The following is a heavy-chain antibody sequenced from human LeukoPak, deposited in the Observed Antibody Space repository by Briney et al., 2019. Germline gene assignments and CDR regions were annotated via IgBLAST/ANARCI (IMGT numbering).Heavy chain of an antibody. CDR1: GGSISSSNW. CDR2: IYHSGST. J-gene: IGHJ4*02. Sequence: PSGTLSLTRAVSGGSISSSNWWSWVRQPPGKGLEWIGEIYHSGSTNYNPSLKSRVTISVDKSKNQFSLKLSSVTAADTAVYYCAREYYYDSSGYYAFDYWGQGTLVTVSS. D-gene: IGHD3-22*01. V-gene: IGHV4-4*02. CDR3: AREYYYDSSGYYAFDY.